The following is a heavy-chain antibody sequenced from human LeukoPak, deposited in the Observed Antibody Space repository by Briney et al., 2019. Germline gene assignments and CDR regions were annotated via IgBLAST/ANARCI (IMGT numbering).Heavy chain of an antibody. CDR2: ISAYNGNT. CDR3: ARDYYDSRGYYYMDV. D-gene: IGHD3-22*01. Sequence: ASVKVTCKASGYTFTSYGISWVRQAPGQGLEWMGWISAYNGNTNYAQKLQGRVTMTTDTSTSTAYMELRSLRSDDTAVYYCARDYYDSRGYYYMDVWGKGTTVTVSS. J-gene: IGHJ6*03. CDR1: GYTFTSYG. V-gene: IGHV1-18*01.